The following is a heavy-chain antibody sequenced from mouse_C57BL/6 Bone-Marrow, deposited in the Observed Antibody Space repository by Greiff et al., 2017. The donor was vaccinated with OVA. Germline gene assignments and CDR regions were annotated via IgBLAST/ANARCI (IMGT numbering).Heavy chain of an antibody. Sequence: VQLQQSGAELARPGASVKLSCKASGYTFTSYGISWVKQRTGQGLEWIGEIYTRSGNTYYTEKFTGKATLTADKSSSTEYMELRSLTSEDSAVYFCANPIYYYGSSSCFDYWGQGTTLTVSS. CDR3: ANPIYYYGSSSCFDY. CDR2: IYTRSGNT. V-gene: IGHV1-81*01. CDR1: GYTFTSYG. J-gene: IGHJ2*01. D-gene: IGHD1-1*01.